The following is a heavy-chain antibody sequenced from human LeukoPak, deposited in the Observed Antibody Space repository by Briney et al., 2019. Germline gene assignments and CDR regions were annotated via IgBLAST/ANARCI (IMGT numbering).Heavy chain of an antibody. D-gene: IGHD6-13*01. Sequence: GGSLRLSCAASGLTFSSYSTNWVRQAPGKGLEWVSSISSSSSYIYYADSVKGRFTISRDNAKNSLYLQMNSLRAGDTAVYYCARAAYSSTWYSRYFDLWGRGTLVTVSS. CDR1: GLTFSSYS. J-gene: IGHJ2*01. V-gene: IGHV3-21*01. CDR2: ISSSSSYI. CDR3: ARAAYSSTWYSRYFDL.